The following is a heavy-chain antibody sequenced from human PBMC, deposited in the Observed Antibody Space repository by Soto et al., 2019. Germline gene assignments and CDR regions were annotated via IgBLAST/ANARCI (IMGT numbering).Heavy chain of an antibody. CDR3: ARDYGSGSYSAYYYGMDV. D-gene: IGHD3-10*01. V-gene: IGHV3-74*01. CDR1: GFTFSSYW. J-gene: IGHJ6*02. Sequence: PGGSLRLSCAASGFTFSSYWMHWVRQAPGKGLVWVSRINSDGSSTSYADSVKGRFTISRDNSKNTLYLQMNSLRAEDTAVYYCARDYGSGSYSAYYYGMDVWGQGTTVTVSS. CDR2: INSDGSST.